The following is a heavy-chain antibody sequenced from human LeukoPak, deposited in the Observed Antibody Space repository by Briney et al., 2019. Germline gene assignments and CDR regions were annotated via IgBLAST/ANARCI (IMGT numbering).Heavy chain of an antibody. CDR2: IIPIFGTA. CDR3: ASGTDTAMGDYGMDV. J-gene: IGHJ6*04. Sequence: GASVKVSCKASGGTFSSYAISWVRQAPGQGLEWMGGIIPIFGTANYAQKFQGRVTITADKSTSTAYMELGSLRSEDTAVYYCASGTDTAMGDYGMDVWGKGTTVTVSS. D-gene: IGHD5-18*01. CDR1: GGTFSSYA. V-gene: IGHV1-69*06.